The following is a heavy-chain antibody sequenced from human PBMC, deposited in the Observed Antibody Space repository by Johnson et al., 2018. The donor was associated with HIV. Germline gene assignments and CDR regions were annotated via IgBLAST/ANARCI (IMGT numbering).Heavy chain of an antibody. CDR3: EKVLAFEQLGPQGAFDI. V-gene: IGHV3-66*01. CDR2: IYSGGST. Sequence: VQLVESGGGLVQPGGSLRLSCAASGFTVSTNYMSWVRQAPGKGLEWVSVIYSGGSTYYAASVKGRLTISRDNAKNTLSLQMNSRRAEDAAVYYCEKVLAFEQLGPQGAFDIWGQGTMVTVSS. CDR1: GFTVSTNY. J-gene: IGHJ3*02. D-gene: IGHD6-6*01.